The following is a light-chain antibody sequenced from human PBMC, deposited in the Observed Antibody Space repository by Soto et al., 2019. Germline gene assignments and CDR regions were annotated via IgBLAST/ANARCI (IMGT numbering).Light chain of an antibody. CDR2: GAS. CDR1: QSVSSN. J-gene: IGKJ1*01. Sequence: EIVMTQSPATLSVSPGERATLSCRASQSVSSNLAWYQQKPGQAPRLLIYGASTRATGIPARFSGSGSGTEFTLTISSLQSDDFATYYCQQYSSFSRTFGQGTKVEIK. CDR3: QQYSSFSRT. V-gene: IGKV3-15*01.